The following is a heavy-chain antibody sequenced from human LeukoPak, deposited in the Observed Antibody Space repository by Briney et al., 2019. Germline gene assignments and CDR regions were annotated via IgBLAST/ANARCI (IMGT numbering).Heavy chain of an antibody. V-gene: IGHV4-61*02. D-gene: IGHD5-18*01. CDR2: IDTSGST. Sequence: SETLSLTCTVSGGSISSSSYYWGWIRQPAGKGLEWIGRIDTSGSTNYNPSLKSRVTISVDTSKNQFSLKLSSVTAADTAVYYCAREGGYSYGDAPLHFDYWGQGTLVTVSS. CDR3: AREGGYSYGDAPLHFDY. J-gene: IGHJ4*02. CDR1: GGSISSSSYY.